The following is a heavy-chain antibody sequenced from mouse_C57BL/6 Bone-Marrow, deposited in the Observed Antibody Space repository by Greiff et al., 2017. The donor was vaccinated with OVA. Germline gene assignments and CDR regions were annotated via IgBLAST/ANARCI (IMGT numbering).Heavy chain of an antibody. CDR3: ASRGCYDYDGGFDY. CDR1: GFNIKDYY. CDR2: IGPEDGET. V-gene: IGHV14-2*01. Sequence: EVQLQQSGAELVKPGASVKLSCTASGFNIKDYYMHWVKQRPEQGLEWIGRIGPEDGETKYAPKFQGKATITADTSTNTPYMQLSSLTSADPAGYYCASRGCYDYDGGFDYWGQGTTLTVSS. J-gene: IGHJ2*01. D-gene: IGHD2-4*01.